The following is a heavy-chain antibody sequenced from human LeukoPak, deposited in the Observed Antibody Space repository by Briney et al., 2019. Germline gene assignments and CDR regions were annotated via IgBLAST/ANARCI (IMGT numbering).Heavy chain of an antibody. Sequence: SETLSLTCTVSGGSISSYYWSWIRQPPGKGLEWIGYIYYSGSTNYNPSLKSRDTISVDTSKNQFSLKLSSVTAADTAVYYCARGVYSSGWYFDYWGQGTLVTVSS. J-gene: IGHJ4*02. CDR2: IYYSGST. D-gene: IGHD6-19*01. CDR1: GGSISSYY. CDR3: ARGVYSSGWYFDY. V-gene: IGHV4-59*01.